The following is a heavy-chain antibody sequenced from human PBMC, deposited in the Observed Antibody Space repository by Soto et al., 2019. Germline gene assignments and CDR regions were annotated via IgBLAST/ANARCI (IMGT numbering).Heavy chain of an antibody. CDR1: GFTVSSNY. CDR3: ARATYSSQPGATYYYYMDV. Sequence: GGSLRLSCAASGFTVSSNYMSWVRQAPGKGLEWVSVIYSGGSTYYADSVKGRFTISRDNSKNTLYLQMNSLRAEDTAVYYCARATYSSQPGATYYYYMDVWGKGTTVTVSS. J-gene: IGHJ6*03. V-gene: IGHV3-66*01. D-gene: IGHD6-13*01. CDR2: IYSGGST.